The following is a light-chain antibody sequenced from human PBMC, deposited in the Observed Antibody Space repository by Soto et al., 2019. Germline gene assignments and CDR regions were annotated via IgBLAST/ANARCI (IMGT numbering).Light chain of an antibody. V-gene: IGKV1-5*01. CDR2: DAS. J-gene: IGKJ1*01. CDR3: QQYQSSWT. CDR1: QSISSW. Sequence: DIQMTQSPSTLSASAGDRVIITCRASQSISSWLAWYQQKPGKVPNLLIYDASNLESGVPLRFSGSGSGTEFTLTISSLQPDDFATYYCQQYQSSWTFGQGTKVDIK.